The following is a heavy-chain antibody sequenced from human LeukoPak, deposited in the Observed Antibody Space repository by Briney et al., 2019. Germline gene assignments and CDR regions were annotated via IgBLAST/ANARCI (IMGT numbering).Heavy chain of an antibody. CDR2: IYSIGTT. CDR3: ARDRDYGGFDY. J-gene: IGHJ4*02. V-gene: IGHV3-53*01. Sequence: GGSLRLSCAASGFTVSSNFMSWVRQAPGRGLEWVSVIYSIGTTYYADSVRGRFTISRDNSKDTLYPQMNNLRAEDTAVYYCARDRDYGGFDYWGQGTLVTVSS. CDR1: GFTVSSNF. D-gene: IGHD4/OR15-4a*01.